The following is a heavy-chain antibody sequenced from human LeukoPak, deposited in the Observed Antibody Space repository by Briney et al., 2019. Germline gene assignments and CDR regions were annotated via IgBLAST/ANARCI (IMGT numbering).Heavy chain of an antibody. Sequence: GRSLRLSCAASGFTFSSYGMHWVRQAPGKGLEWVAVIWYDGSNKYYADSVKGRFTISRDNSKNTLYLQMNSLRPEDTAVYYCAKTVRYNYDSSGYSLFYNWGQGTLVTVSS. CDR3: AKTVRYNYDSSGYSLFYN. CDR2: IWYDGSNK. J-gene: IGHJ4*02. D-gene: IGHD3-22*01. CDR1: GFTFSSYG. V-gene: IGHV3-33*06.